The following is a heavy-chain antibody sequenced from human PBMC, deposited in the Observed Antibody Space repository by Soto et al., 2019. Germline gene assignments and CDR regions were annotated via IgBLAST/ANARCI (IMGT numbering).Heavy chain of an antibody. V-gene: IGHV1-46*01. Sequence: ASVKVSCKASGYTFTSYYMHWVRQAPGQGLEWMGIINPSGGSTSYAQKFQGRVTMTRDTSTSTVYMELSSLRSEDTAVYYCARDPGDGYSWANFFDYWGQGTLVTVSS. J-gene: IGHJ4*02. CDR2: INPSGGST. D-gene: IGHD2-21*01. CDR3: ARDPGDGYSWANFFDY. CDR1: GYTFTSYY.